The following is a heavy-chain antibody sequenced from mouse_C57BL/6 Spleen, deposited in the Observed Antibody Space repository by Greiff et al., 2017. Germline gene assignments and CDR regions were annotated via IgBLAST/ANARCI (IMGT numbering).Heavy chain of an antibody. D-gene: IGHD2-5*01. V-gene: IGHV1-69*01. CDR1: GYTFTSYW. CDR2: IDPSDSYT. CDR3: ARRYSNYWYFDV. Sequence: VQLQQSGAELVMPGASVKLSCKASGYTFTSYWMHWVKQRPGQGLEWIGEIDPSDSYTNYNHKFKGKSTLTVDKSSSTAYMQLSSLTSEDSAVYYCARRYSNYWYFDVWGTGTTVTVSS. J-gene: IGHJ1*03.